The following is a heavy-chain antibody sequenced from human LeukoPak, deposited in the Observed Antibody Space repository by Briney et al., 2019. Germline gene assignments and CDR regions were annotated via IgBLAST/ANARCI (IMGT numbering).Heavy chain of an antibody. D-gene: IGHD3-22*01. J-gene: IGHJ3*02. CDR3: ARWAGYYDSSGYYWGDI. Sequence: PSETLSLTCTVSGGSISSGSYYWSWIRQPAGKGLEWIGRIYTSGITNYNPSLKSRVTISVDTSKNQFSLKLSSVTAADTAVYYCARWAGYYDSSGYYWGDIWGQGTMVTVSS. CDR2: IYTSGIT. CDR1: GGSISSGSYY. V-gene: IGHV4-61*02.